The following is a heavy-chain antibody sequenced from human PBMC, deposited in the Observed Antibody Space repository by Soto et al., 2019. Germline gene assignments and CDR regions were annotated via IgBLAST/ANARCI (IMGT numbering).Heavy chain of an antibody. J-gene: IGHJ5*02. CDR2: ISAYNGNT. CDR1: GYTFTSYG. Sequence: QVQLAQSGAEVKKPGASVKVSCKASGYTFTSYGISWVRQAPGQGLEWMGWISAYNGNTNYAQKLQGRVTMTTDTSTSTAYMELRSLRSDDTAVYYCAREVRGVIMGSWFDPWGQGTLVTVSS. V-gene: IGHV1-18*01. CDR3: AREVRGVIMGSWFDP. D-gene: IGHD3-10*01.